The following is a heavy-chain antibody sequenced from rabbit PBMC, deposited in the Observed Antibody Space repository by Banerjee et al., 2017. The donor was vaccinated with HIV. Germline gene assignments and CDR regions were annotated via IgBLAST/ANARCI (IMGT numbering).Heavy chain of an antibody. CDR1: GFDLSSYYY. CDR2: IYTGTSGST. CDR3: ASSYTHWLDL. J-gene: IGHJ5*01. Sequence: QEQLEESGGGLVTPAGTLTLTCKASGFDLSSYYYMGWVRQAPGKGLELIACIYTGTSGSTYYANWAKGRFTITKTSSTTVTLQMTSLTVADTATYFCASSYTHWLDLWGQGTLVT. V-gene: IGHV1S45*01. D-gene: IGHD1-1*01.